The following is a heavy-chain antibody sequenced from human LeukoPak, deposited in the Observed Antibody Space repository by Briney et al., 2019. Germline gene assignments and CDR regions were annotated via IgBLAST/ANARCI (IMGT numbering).Heavy chain of an antibody. CDR1: GYTFTGYA. J-gene: IGHJ4*02. Sequence: GASVKVSCKASGYTFTGYAISWVRQAPGQGLEWMGWVSAYNGATNYAQNFQDRVTMTTDTPTTTAYMELTGLRSDDTAVYFCASAESHDYGETWGQGTLVTVSS. V-gene: IGHV1-18*01. CDR2: VSAYNGAT. D-gene: IGHD4-17*01. CDR3: ASAESHDYGET.